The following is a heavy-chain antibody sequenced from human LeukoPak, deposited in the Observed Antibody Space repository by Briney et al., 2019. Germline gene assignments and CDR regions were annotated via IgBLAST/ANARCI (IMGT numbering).Heavy chain of an antibody. CDR1: GYTFTGYY. CDR2: INPNSGGT. Sequence: GASVKVSCKASGYTFTGYYMHWVRQAPGQGLEWMGWINPNSGGTNYAQKFQGWVTMTRDTSISTAYMELSRLRSDDTAVYYCARDWSDDSSGYTLDYWGQGTLVTVSS. CDR3: ARDWSDDSSGYTLDY. V-gene: IGHV1-2*04. D-gene: IGHD3-22*01. J-gene: IGHJ4*02.